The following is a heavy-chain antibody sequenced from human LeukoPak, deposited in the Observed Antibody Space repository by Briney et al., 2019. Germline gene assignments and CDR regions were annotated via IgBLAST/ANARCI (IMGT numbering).Heavy chain of an antibody. V-gene: IGHV3-21*01. Sequence: SVKGRFIISRDNAKNSLYLQMNSLRAEDTAVYYCARDAYYDSSGYYRYYFDYWGQGTLVTVSS. D-gene: IGHD3-22*01. J-gene: IGHJ4*02. CDR3: ARDAYYDSSGYYRYYFDY.